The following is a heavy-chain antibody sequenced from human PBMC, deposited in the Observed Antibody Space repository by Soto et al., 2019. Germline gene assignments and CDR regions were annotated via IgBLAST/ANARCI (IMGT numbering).Heavy chain of an antibody. D-gene: IGHD6-6*01. Sequence: SVKVSRKASGGTFSSYAISWVRQAPGQGLEWMGGIIPIFGTANYAQKFQGRVTITADESTSTAYMELSSLRSEDTAVYYCARGRGSSSEYYYYGMDVWGQGTTVTVSS. CDR1: GGTFSSYA. V-gene: IGHV1-69*13. CDR2: IIPIFGTA. J-gene: IGHJ6*02. CDR3: ARGRGSSSEYYYYGMDV.